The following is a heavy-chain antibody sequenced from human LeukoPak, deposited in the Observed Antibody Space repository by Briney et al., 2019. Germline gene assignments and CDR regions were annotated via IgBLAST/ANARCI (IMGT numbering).Heavy chain of an antibody. D-gene: IGHD3-22*01. CDR3: ARERERGGGPYYPDY. V-gene: IGHV3-30*04. CDR2: ISDEGSNK. J-gene: IGHJ4*02. CDR1: GFTFNSYA. Sequence: GRSLRLSCAASGFTFNSYAMHWVRQAPGKGLEWVAAISDEGSNKYYADSMRGRFTISRDSSKNTVYLQMNSLRVEDTAVYYCARERERGGGPYYPDYWGQGTLVTVSS.